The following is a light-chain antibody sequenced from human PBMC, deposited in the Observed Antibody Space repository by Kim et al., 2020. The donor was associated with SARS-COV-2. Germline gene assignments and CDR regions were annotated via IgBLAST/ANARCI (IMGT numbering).Light chain of an antibody. V-gene: IGLV3-1*01. CDR2: QDK. CDR3: QAWDSSTHNYV. J-gene: IGLJ1*01. CDR1: KLGDKY. Sequence: PGQAASITCSGYKLGDKYVSWYQQKPGQSPVVVIYQDKRRPSGIPERFSGSNSGNTATLTISGTQAMDEADYYCQAWDSSTHNYVFGAGTKVTVL.